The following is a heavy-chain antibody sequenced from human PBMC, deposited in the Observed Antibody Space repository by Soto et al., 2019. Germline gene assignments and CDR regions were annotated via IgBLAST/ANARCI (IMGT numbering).Heavy chain of an antibody. V-gene: IGHV1-69*01. J-gene: IGHJ5*02. CDR2: IIPIFGTA. CDR1: GGTFSSYA. Sequence: QVQLVQSGAEVKKPGSSVKVSCKASGGTFSSYAISWVRQAPGQGLEWMGGIIPIFGTANYAQKFQGRVTITADESTSTAYMELSSLRSEDTAVYYCARVGAYYYDSSGYSWFDPWGQRTLVTVSS. CDR3: ARVGAYYYDSSGYSWFDP. D-gene: IGHD3-22*01.